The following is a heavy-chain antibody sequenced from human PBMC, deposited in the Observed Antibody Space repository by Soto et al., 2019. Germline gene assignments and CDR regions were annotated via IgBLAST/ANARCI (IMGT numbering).Heavy chain of an antibody. CDR3: ARGGRVVVVPAAMAFWFDP. Sequence: QVQLVQSGAEVKKPGSSVKVSCKASGGTFSSYTISWVRQAPGQGLGWMGRIIHILGIANYAQKIQGRVKITADKSTSTAYMELRSMRSEDTAVYYCARGGRVVVVPAAMAFWFDPWGQGTLVNVSS. CDR2: IIHILGIA. D-gene: IGHD2-2*01. CDR1: GGTFSSYT. V-gene: IGHV1-69*02. J-gene: IGHJ5*02.